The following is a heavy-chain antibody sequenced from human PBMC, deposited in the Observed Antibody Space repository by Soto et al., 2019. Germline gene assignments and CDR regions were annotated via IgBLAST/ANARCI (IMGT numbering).Heavy chain of an antibody. CDR2: TSYSGNT. CDR1: GGSVSTYY. D-gene: IGHD3-3*01. CDR3: ARDGVGPFDY. V-gene: IGHV4-59*02. Sequence: SETLSLTCTLSGGSVSTYYWSWIRQPPGKALEWIGLTSYSGNTNYNPSLKSRVAMAVDTSKNQFSLTLTSVTAADTAVYYCARDGVGPFDYWGQGTLVTVSS. J-gene: IGHJ4*02.